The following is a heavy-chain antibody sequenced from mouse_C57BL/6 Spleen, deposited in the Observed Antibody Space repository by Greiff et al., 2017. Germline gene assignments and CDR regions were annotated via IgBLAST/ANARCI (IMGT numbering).Heavy chain of an antibody. V-gene: IGHV1-42*01. CDR1: GYSFTGYY. D-gene: IGHD2-1*01. Sequence: EVKLQESGPELVKPGASVKISCKASGYSFTGYYMNWVKQSPEKSLEWIGEINPSTGGTTYNQKFKAKATLTVDKSSSTAYMQLKSLTSEDSAVYYCARGGNYEDAIDYWGQGTSVTVSS. CDR3: ARGGNYEDAIDY. J-gene: IGHJ4*01. CDR2: INPSTGGT.